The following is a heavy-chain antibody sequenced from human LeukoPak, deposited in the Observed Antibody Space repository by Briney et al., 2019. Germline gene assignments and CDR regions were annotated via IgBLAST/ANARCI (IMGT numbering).Heavy chain of an antibody. D-gene: IGHD3-10*01. CDR3: ARVPYGSGENWFDP. Sequence: SETLSLTCTVSGGSISSYHWSWVRQPPGKGLEWIGYIYYSGSATYNPSLKSRVTISVDTSKNQFSLKLSSVTVADTAVYYCARVPYGSGENWFDPWGQGALVTVSS. CDR2: IYYSGSA. V-gene: IGHV4-59*01. J-gene: IGHJ5*02. CDR1: GGSISSYH.